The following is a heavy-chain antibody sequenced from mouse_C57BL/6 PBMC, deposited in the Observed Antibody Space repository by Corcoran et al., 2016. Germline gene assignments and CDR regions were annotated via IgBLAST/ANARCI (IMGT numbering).Heavy chain of an antibody. V-gene: IGHV3-6*01. CDR3: AREPITGTVDY. CDR1: GYSITSGYY. D-gene: IGHD4-1*01. CDR2: ISYDGSN. Sequence: DVQLQESGPGLVKPSQSLSLTCSVTGYSITSGYYWNWIRQFPGNKLEWMGYISYDGSNNYNPSLKNRISITRDTSKNQFFLKLNSVTTEDTATYYCAREPITGTVDYWGQGTTLTVSS. J-gene: IGHJ2*01.